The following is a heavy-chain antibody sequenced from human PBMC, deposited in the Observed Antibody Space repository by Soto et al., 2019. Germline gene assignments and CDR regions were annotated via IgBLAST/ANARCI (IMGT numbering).Heavy chain of an antibody. V-gene: IGHV3-21*01. CDR2: ISSSSSYI. J-gene: IGHJ4*02. CDR3: ARGGSWYISYFDY. Sequence: GGSLRLSCAASGFTFSSYSMNWVRQAPGKGLEWVSSISSSSSYIYYADSVEGRFTISRDNAKNSLHLQMNSLRTEDTAVYYCARGGSWYISYFDYWGQGTLVTVSS. D-gene: IGHD6-13*01. CDR1: GFTFSSYS.